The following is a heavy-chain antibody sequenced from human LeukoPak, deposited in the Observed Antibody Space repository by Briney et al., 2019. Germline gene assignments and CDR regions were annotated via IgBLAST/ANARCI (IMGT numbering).Heavy chain of an antibody. J-gene: IGHJ4*02. V-gene: IGHV3-7*01. CDR1: GFTFSSYS. CDR2: IKQDGSEK. D-gene: IGHD3-10*01. Sequence: GGSLRLSCAASGFTFSSYSMNWVRQAPGKGLEWVANIKQDGSEKYYVDSVKGRFTISRDNAKNSLYLQMNSLRDEDTAVYYCATGASALWHPYYFDYWGRGTLVTVSS. CDR3: ATGASALWHPYYFDY.